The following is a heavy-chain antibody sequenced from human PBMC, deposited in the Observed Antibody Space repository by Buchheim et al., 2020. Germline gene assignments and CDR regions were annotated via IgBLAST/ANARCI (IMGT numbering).Heavy chain of an antibody. Sequence: QVQLVESGGGVVQPGRSLRLSCAASGFTFSSYAMHWVRQAPGKGLEWVAVISYDGSNKYYADSVKGRFTISRDNSKNTLYLQMNSLRAEDTAVYYCAREGGNTTRIYEDWYFDLWGRGTL. CDR2: ISYDGSNK. V-gene: IGHV3-30-3*01. J-gene: IGHJ2*01. D-gene: IGHD4-23*01. CDR1: GFTFSSYA. CDR3: AREGGNTTRIYEDWYFDL.